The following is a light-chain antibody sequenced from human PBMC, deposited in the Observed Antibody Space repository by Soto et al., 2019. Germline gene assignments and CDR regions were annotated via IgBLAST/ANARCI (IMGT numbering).Light chain of an antibody. CDR1: RDVSTN. CDR3: QHYNNWPPYS. Sequence: ETVMTQSPDTLSVSPGESATLSCRASRDVSTNLAWFQQKPGQTPRLVLYGASKRATGIPARFSGSGSGTHFTLIISSLQSEDFGVYYCQHYNNWPPYSFGQGTKVEIK. V-gene: IGKV3-15*01. CDR2: GAS. J-gene: IGKJ2*03.